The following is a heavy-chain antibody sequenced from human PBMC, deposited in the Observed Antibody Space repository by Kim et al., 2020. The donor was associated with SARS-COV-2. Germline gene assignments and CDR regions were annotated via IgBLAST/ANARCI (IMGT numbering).Heavy chain of an antibody. D-gene: IGHD3-22*01. V-gene: IGHV3-30*04. CDR2: ISYDGSNK. CDR3: ARDHGDYYDSSGYYYVYGRDV. CDR1: GFTFSSYA. J-gene: IGHJ6*02. Sequence: GGSLRLSCAASGFTFSSYAMHWVRQAPGKGLEWVAVISYDGSNKYYADSVKGRFTISRDNSKNTLYLQMNSLRAEDTAVYYCARDHGDYYDSSGYYYVYGRDVWGQGTTVTVSS.